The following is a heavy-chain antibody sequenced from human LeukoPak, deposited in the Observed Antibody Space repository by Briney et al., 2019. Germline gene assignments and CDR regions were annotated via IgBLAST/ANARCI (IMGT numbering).Heavy chain of an antibody. CDR1: GDSFRSASSY. V-gene: IGHV4-61*01. CDR2: IYYSGNT. CDR3: AREYCSSTTCYFDH. D-gene: IGHD2-2*01. Sequence: SETLSLTCNVSGDSFRSASSYWSWIRQPPGKGLEWIGYIYYSGNTNYNPSLKSRVTMSVDTSKNQFSLKLSSVTAADTAVYYCAREYCSSTTCYFDHWGQGTLVTVSS. J-gene: IGHJ4*02.